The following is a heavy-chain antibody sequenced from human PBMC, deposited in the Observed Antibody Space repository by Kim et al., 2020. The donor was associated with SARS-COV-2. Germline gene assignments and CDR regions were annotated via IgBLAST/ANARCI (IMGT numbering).Heavy chain of an antibody. CDR3: VRQSVPNYYNGLDV. CDR2: IYYSGIT. CDR1: GGSITNSHYY. J-gene: IGHJ6*02. Sequence: SETLSLTCTVSGGSITNSHYYWGWIRQPPGKGLEWIGTIYYSGITYYNPSLKSLVTISVDTSKKQFSLNLSSVTAADTAVYYCVRQSVPNYYNGLDVWGQGTTVTVSS. V-gene: IGHV4-39*01. D-gene: IGHD2-2*01.